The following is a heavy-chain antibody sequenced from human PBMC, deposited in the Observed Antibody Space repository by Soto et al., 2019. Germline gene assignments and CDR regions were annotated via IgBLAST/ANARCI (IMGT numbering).Heavy chain of an antibody. J-gene: IGHJ4*02. CDR3: ARSYSTSWGPIDY. D-gene: IGHD6-13*01. CDR2: INPTGGST. CDR1: GNTFTSYY. Sequence: QVQLAQSGAEVKKPGASVKVSCKASGNTFTSYYMHWVRQAPGQGLEWMGIINPTGGSTSYAQKFQGRVTMTKDTSRSTVYLELSSLRSEDTAVYYCARSYSTSWGPIDYWGQGTLVTVSS. V-gene: IGHV1-46*01.